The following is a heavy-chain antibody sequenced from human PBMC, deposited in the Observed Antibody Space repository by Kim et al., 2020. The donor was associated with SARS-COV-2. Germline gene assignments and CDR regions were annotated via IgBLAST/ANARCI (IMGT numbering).Heavy chain of an antibody. CDR3: AGGGKGYTSRTRLDC. J-gene: IGHJ4*02. V-gene: IGHV3-7*01. Sequence: DSVKGRFTISRDNAKNSLYLQMNSLRAEDTAVYYCAGGGKGYTSRTRLDCWGQGTLVTVSS. D-gene: IGHD5-18*01.